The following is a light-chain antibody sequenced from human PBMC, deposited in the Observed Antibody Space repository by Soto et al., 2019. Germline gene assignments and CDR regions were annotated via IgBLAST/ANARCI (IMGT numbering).Light chain of an antibody. J-gene: IGKJ4*01. V-gene: IGKV3-20*01. Sequence: EILLTQSPGTLSLSPGERATLSCRASQSVSSSYLAWYQQKPGQAPRLLIYGASTRVTGIPDRFSGSGSGTDFTLTISRLEPEDFAVYYCQQYGSSPLTFGGGTKVRIK. CDR2: GAS. CDR1: QSVSSSY. CDR3: QQYGSSPLT.